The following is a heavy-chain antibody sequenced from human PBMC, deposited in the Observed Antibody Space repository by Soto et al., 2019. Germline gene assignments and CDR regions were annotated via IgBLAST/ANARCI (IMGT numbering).Heavy chain of an antibody. Sequence: GASVKVSCKASGYTFTSYGISWVRQAPGQGLEWMGWISAYNGNTNYAQKLQGRVTMTTDTSTSTAYMELRSLRSDDTAVYYCAKYCGMTTVTTNYNYWRQGTRVTVPS. CDR2: ISAYNGNT. D-gene: IGHD4-17*01. CDR3: AKYCGMTTVTTNYNY. V-gene: IGHV1-18*04. CDR1: GYTFTSYG. J-gene: IGHJ4*02.